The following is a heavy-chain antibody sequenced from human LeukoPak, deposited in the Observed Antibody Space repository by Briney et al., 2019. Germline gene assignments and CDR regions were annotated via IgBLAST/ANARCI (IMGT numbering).Heavy chain of an antibody. CDR1: GGSFSGYY. V-gene: IGHV4-34*01. CDR3: ARHTTILGHFGY. CDR2: INHSGST. J-gene: IGHJ4*02. Sequence: KPSETLSLTCAVYGGSFSGYYWSWIRQPPGKGLEWIGEINHSGSTNYNPSLKSRVTISVDTSKNQFSLKLSSVTAADTALYYCARHTTILGHFGYWGQGTPVTVSS. D-gene: IGHD5-24*01.